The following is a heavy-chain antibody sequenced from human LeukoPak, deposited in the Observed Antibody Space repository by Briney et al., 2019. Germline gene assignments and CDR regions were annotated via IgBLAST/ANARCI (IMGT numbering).Heavy chain of an antibody. D-gene: IGHD2-15*01. V-gene: IGHV3-74*03. Sequence: GGSLRLSCAASGFTLTSNWMHWVRQAPGKGLVWVSRINTDGSSITYADSVKGRFTISRDNAKNTLYLQMNSLRAEDTAVNYCARGRVAPDYWGQGTLVTVSS. CDR3: ARGRVAPDY. J-gene: IGHJ4*02. CDR2: INTDGSSI. CDR1: GFTLTSNW.